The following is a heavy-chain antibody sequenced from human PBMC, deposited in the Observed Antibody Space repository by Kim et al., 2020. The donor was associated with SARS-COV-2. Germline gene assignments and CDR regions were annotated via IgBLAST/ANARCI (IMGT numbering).Heavy chain of an antibody. CDR3: ARFGCSSTSCYGSYYGMDV. D-gene: IGHD2-2*01. CDR1: GGSFSGYY. Sequence: SETLSLTCAVYGGSFSGYYWSWIRQPPGKGLEWIGEINHSGSTNYNPSLKSRVTISVDTSKNQFSLKLSSVTAADTAVYYCARFGCSSTSCYGSYYGMDVWGQGTTVTVSS. V-gene: IGHV4-34*01. J-gene: IGHJ6*02. CDR2: INHSGST.